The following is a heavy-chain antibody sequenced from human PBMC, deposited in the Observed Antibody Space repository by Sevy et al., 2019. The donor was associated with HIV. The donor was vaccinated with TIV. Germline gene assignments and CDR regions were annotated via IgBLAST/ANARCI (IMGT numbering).Heavy chain of an antibody. CDR1: GFTFSNYA. D-gene: IGHD5-12*01. J-gene: IGHJ4*02. Sequence: GGSLRLSCAASGFTFSNYAMSWVRQAPGKGLEWVAGIRGSGGNADYADSVRGRFTISRDNSKNTLYLQLNSLRVDDTAIYYCATDWGLDISIYYFDYWGQGILVTVSS. CDR2: IRGSGGNA. CDR3: ATDWGLDISIYYFDY. V-gene: IGHV3-23*01.